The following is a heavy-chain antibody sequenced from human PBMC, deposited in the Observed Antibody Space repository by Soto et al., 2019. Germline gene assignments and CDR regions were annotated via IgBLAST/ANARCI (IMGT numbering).Heavy chain of an antibody. Sequence: SETLSLTCSVSDDSIISDKYYWGWIRQPPGKGLEWIGKINYSGNTYYNPSLQTRVTISVDTSKNQFSLKLSSVTAADTAVYYCARGPRGIAGVDYWGQGTLVTVSS. J-gene: IGHJ4*02. CDR3: ARGPRGIAGVDY. CDR1: DDSIISDKYY. D-gene: IGHD6-13*01. CDR2: INYSGNT. V-gene: IGHV4-39*07.